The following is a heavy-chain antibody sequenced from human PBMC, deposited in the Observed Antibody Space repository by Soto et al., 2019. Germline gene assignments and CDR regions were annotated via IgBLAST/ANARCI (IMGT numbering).Heavy chain of an antibody. J-gene: IGHJ6*02. V-gene: IGHV1-69*13. CDR3: ARPTSNWYTSMDV. CDR2: IIPIFGTA. CDR1: GGTFSSYA. D-gene: IGHD6-13*01. Sequence: WASVKVSCKASGGTFSSYAISWVRQAPGQGLEWMGGIIPIFGTANYAQKFQGRVTITADESTSTAYMELSSLRSEDTAMYYCARPTSNWYTSMDVWGQGTTVTVSS.